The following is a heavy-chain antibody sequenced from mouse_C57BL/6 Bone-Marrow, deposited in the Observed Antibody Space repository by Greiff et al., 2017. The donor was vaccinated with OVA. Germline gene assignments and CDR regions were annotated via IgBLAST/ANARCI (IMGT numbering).Heavy chain of an antibody. CDR3: TRENLLKSCAMDY. J-gene: IGHJ4*01. Sequence: EVQVVESGEGLVKPGGSLKLSCAASGFTFSSYAMSWVRQTPEKRLEWVAYISSGGDYIYYADTVKGRFTISRDNARNTLYLQMSSLKSEDTAMYYCTRENLLKSCAMDYWGQGTSVTVSS. V-gene: IGHV5-9-1*02. CDR1: GFTFSSYA. D-gene: IGHD1-3*01. CDR2: ISSGGDYI.